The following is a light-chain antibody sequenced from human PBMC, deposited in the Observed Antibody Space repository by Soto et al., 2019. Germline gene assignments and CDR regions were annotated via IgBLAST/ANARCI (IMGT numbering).Light chain of an antibody. CDR2: AAS. Sequence: IQMTQSPSSLSASVGDRVTITCRASQSISTFLNWYQQKPGKAPELLIYAASKLQSGVPSRFSGSGSGTDFTLTISSLQPEDFGTYCCQQADSFPWTFGQGTRVEIK. J-gene: IGKJ1*01. CDR1: QSISTF. CDR3: QQADSFPWT. V-gene: IGKV1-39*01.